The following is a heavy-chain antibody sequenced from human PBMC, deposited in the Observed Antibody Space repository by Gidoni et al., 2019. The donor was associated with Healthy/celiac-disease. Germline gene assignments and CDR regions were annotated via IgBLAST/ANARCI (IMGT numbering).Heavy chain of an antibody. CDR2: IYTSGST. CDR1: GGSISSGSYY. V-gene: IGHV4-61*02. D-gene: IGHD6-19*01. J-gene: IGHJ4*02. CDR3: ARDAGIAVGGGFDY. Sequence: QVQLQESGPGLVKPSQTLSLTCTVSGGSISSGSYYWSWIRQPAGKGLEWIGRIYTSGSTNYNPSLKSRVTISVDTSKNQFSLKLSSVTAADTAVYYCARDAGIAVGGGFDYWGQGTLVTVSS.